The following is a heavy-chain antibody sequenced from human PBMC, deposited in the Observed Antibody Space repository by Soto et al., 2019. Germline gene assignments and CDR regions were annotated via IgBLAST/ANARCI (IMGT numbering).Heavy chain of an antibody. CDR1: GYSFSNFY. Sequence: ASVKVSCKPSGYSFSNFYVHWVRQAPGQGLEWMGIIDPSSGTTSYTQKFQERVTMTRDTSMSTVYMELSRLRSEDTAVYYCARGAVVVPNGLIAGMDVWGLDTTVTSP. CDR3: ARGAVVVPNGLIAGMDV. V-gene: IGHV1-46*01. CDR2: IDPSSGTT. J-gene: IGHJ6*02. D-gene: IGHD2-15*01.